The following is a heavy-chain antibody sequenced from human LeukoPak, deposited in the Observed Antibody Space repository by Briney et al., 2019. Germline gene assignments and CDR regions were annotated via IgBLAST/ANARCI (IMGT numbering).Heavy chain of an antibody. V-gene: IGHV3-66*01. D-gene: IGHD1-26*01. CDR2: IYSGGST. J-gene: IGHJ3*02. Sequence: GGSLRLSCAVSGISVSINYMSWVRQAPGKGLEWVSIIYSGGSTYYADSVKGRFTISRDNAKNSLYLQMNSLRAEDTAIYYCARDIGGSNCVGTCPRGAFDIWGQGTMVTVSS. CDR1: GISVSINY. CDR3: ARDIGGSNCVGTCPRGAFDI.